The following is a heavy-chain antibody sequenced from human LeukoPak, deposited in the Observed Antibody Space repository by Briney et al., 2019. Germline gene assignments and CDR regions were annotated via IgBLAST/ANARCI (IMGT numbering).Heavy chain of an antibody. J-gene: IGHJ6*03. CDR2: IKSKTDGGTT. Sequence: GGSLRLSCAASGFIFSDYYMGWIRQAPGKGLEWVGRIKSKTDGGTTDYAAPVKGRFTISRDDSKNTLYLQMNSLKTEDTAVYYCTTDDQKNYGSGRGYYYYYMDVWGKGTTVTVSS. D-gene: IGHD3-10*01. CDR1: GFIFSDYY. V-gene: IGHV3-15*01. CDR3: TTDDQKNYGSGRGYYYYYMDV.